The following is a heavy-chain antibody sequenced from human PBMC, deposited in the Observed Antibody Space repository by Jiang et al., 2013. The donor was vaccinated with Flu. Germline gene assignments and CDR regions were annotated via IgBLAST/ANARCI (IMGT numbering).Heavy chain of an antibody. CDR3: ARGASQNDAFDI. V-gene: IGHV1-18*01. Sequence: DISWLRQAPGQGLEWMGWISAYNAKTNFAPKLQDRVTMTTDTSTNTAYMELSRLRSDDTAVYYCARGASQNDAFDIWGQGTMVTVSS. CDR1: D. CDR2: ISAYNAKT. J-gene: IGHJ3*02.